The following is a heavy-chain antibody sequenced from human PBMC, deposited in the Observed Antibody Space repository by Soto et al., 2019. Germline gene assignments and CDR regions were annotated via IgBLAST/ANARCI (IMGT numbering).Heavy chain of an antibody. D-gene: IGHD7-27*01. V-gene: IGHV3-23*01. CDR1: GFIFSTYS. CDR3: AKEVSLGSTVDLGY. CDR2: VSPTGDST. Sequence: QTGGSLRLSCEASGFIFSTYSMTWVRQAPGKGLEWVAAVSPTGDSTYYADSLKGRLTISRDNSKSTVYLQMKSLRVEDTAIYYCAKEVSLGSTVDLGYWGQGTLVTVSS. J-gene: IGHJ4*02.